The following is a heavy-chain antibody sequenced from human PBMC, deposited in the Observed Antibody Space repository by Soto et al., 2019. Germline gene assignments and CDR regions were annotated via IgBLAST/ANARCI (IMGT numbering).Heavy chain of an antibody. CDR3: SHMGVAGTLYYFDY. Sequence: QITLEESGPTLVKPTQTLTLTCTFSGFSLGTSGVAVGWIRQPPGKALEWLALIYWDDDKHYSPSLRSRLTITNDTSKNQVVLTMTNMGPVDTATYYCSHMGVAGTLYYFDYWGQGTLVTVSS. V-gene: IGHV2-5*02. CDR2: IYWDDDK. J-gene: IGHJ4*02. D-gene: IGHD6-19*01. CDR1: GFSLGTSGVA.